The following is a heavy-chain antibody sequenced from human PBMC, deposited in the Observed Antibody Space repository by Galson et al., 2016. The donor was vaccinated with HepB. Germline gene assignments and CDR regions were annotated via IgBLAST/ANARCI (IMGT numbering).Heavy chain of an antibody. V-gene: IGHV1-69*13. CDR3: ARASGGLFDP. CDR1: GGPFSSYA. J-gene: IGHJ5*02. Sequence: SVKVSCKASGGPFSSYAISWVRQAPGHGLEWMGEIIPMFGTVNYAQKFQGRITITADESTRTAYMELNSLKSEDTAVYYCARASGGLFDPWGQGTLVTVSS. D-gene: IGHD3-10*01. CDR2: IIPMFGTV.